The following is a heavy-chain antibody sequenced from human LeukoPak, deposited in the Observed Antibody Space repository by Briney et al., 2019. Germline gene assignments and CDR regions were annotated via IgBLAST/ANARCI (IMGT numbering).Heavy chain of an antibody. CDR2: IKQDGSEK. D-gene: IGHD1-26*01. Sequence: GGSLRLSCAASGFTFSSYWMSWVRQAPGKGLAWVSNIKQDGSEKYYVDSVKGRFTISRDNAKNSLYLQMNSLRAEDTAVYYCATSGSYYRRAFDYWGQGTLVTVSS. CDR1: GFTFSSYW. V-gene: IGHV3-7*01. CDR3: ATSGSYYRRAFDY. J-gene: IGHJ4*02.